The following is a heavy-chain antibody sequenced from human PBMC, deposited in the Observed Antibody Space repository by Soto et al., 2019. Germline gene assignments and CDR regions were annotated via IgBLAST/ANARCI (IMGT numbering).Heavy chain of an antibody. V-gene: IGHV3-30-3*01. CDR1: GFTFSSYA. J-gene: IGHJ3*02. CDR3: AREEEGSVDACDI. Sequence: EGSLRLSCAASGFTFSSYAMHWVRQAPGKGLEWVAVISYYVSNKYYADSVKGRFTISRDNSKNTLYLQMNSLRAEDTAVYYCAREEEGSVDACDIWGQGNMVNVSS. D-gene: IGHD4-17*01. CDR2: ISYYVSNK.